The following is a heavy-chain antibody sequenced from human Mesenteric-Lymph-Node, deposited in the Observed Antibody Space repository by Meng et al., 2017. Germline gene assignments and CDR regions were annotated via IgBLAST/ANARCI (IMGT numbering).Heavy chain of an antibody. CDR2: IKQDGSEK. J-gene: IGHJ4*02. D-gene: IGHD3-10*01. V-gene: IGHV3-7*01. CDR3: AGFLGFLDGFVY. Sequence: GESLKISCAASGFTFSDYYMSWIRQAPGKGLEWVANIKQDGSEKYYVDSVKGRFTISRGNAKNSLYLQMNSLRAEDTAVYYCAGFLGFLDGFVYWGQGTLVTVSS. CDR1: GFTFSDYY.